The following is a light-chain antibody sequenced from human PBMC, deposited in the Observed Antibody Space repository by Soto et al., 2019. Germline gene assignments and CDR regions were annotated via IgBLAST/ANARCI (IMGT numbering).Light chain of an antibody. CDR3: HQYGTAPLT. CDR1: QSVAANY. V-gene: IGKV3-20*01. Sequence: EVVLTQSPGTLSFSLGERATLSCRASQSVAANYLAWYQQKRGKAPRILIYGASSRATGIPDRFSGSGSGTDFTLTISRLEPEDFSAYYCHQYGTAPLTFGPGTKVDI. J-gene: IGKJ3*01. CDR2: GAS.